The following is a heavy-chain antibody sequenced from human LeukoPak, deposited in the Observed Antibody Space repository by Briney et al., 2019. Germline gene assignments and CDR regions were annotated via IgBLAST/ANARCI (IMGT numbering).Heavy chain of an antibody. CDR2: IYYSGST. J-gene: IGHJ4*02. Sequence: PSETLSLTCTVSGGSISIYYWSWIRQPPGKGLEWIGYIYYSGSTNYNPSLKSRVTISVDTSKNQFSLKLSSVTAADTAVYYCARIGNGYFDYWGQGTLVTVSS. CDR3: ARIGNGYFDY. D-gene: IGHD4-23*01. CDR1: GGSISIYY. V-gene: IGHV4-59*01.